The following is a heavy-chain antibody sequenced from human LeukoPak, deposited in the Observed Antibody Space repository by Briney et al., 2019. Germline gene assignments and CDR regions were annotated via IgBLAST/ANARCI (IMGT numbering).Heavy chain of an antibody. D-gene: IGHD5-18*01. CDR3: AREGGYSYGRLDY. Sequence: KSSETLSLTCTVSGGSISSFYWSWIRQPPGKGLEWVGYIYYTGSTNYNPSLKSRVTISVGTSKNQFSLKLTSVTAADTAVYYCAREGGYSYGRLDYWGQGTLVTVSS. J-gene: IGHJ4*02. V-gene: IGHV4-59*01. CDR2: IYYTGST. CDR1: GGSISSFY.